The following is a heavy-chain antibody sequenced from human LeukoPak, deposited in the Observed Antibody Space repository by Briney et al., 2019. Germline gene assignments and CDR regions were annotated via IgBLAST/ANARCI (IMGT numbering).Heavy chain of an antibody. CDR1: GGSISSGSYY. D-gene: IGHD4-17*01. J-gene: IGHJ4*02. CDR2: IYTSGST. Sequence: SQTLSLTCTVPGGSISSGSYYWSWIRQPAGKGLEWIGRIYTSGSTNYNPSLKSRVTVSVDTSKNQFSLKLSSVTAADTAVYYCARDYTVTTGDDYWGQGTLVTVSS. V-gene: IGHV4-61*02. CDR3: ARDYTVTTGDDY.